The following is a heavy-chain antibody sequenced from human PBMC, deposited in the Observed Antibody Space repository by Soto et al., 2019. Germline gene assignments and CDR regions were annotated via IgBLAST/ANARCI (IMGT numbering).Heavy chain of an antibody. CDR3: AAGPNLYFFDY. V-gene: IGHV4-30-4*01. Sequence: SETLSLTCTVSGGSISSGDYYWSWIRQPPGKGLEWIGHIYYSGSTYYNPSLKSRVTISVDTSKNQFSLKLTSVTAADTAVYYCAAGPNLYFFDYWGQGVLVTVSS. CDR2: IYYSGST. J-gene: IGHJ4*02. D-gene: IGHD6-13*01. CDR1: GGSISSGDYY.